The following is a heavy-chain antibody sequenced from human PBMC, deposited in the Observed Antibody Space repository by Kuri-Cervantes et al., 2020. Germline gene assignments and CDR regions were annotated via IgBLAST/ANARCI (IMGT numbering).Heavy chain of an antibody. CDR1: GFTFSSYG. V-gene: IGHV3-30*03. CDR2: ISYDGSNK. Sequence: GESLKISCAASGFTFSSYGMHWVRQAPGKGLEWAAVISYDGSNKYYADSVKGRFTISRDNSKNTLYLQMNSLRAEDTAVYYCARDAEGPCGGDCYTPQRGYYGMDVWGQGTTVTVSS. D-gene: IGHD2-21*02. CDR3: ARDAEGPCGGDCYTPQRGYYGMDV. J-gene: IGHJ6*02.